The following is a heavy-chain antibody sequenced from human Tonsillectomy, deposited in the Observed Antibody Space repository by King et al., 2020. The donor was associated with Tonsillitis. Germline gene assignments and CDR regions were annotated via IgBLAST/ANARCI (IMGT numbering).Heavy chain of an antibody. CDR3: ARTFYASGSFPGCFDY. V-gene: IGHV4-59*01. J-gene: IGHJ4*02. D-gene: IGHD3-10*01. CDR1: GDSISDYY. Sequence: VQLQESGPGLVKPSETLSLTCTVSGDSISDYYWSWIRQPPGKGLEWIGYVSYSGSTNYNPSLKSRVTISVDTSKNQFSRRLSSVTAADTAVYYCARTFYASGSFPGCFDYWGQGTLVTVSS. CDR2: VSYSGST.